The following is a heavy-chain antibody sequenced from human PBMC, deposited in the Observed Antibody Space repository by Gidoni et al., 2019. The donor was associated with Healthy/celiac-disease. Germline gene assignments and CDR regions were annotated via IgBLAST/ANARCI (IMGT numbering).Heavy chain of an antibody. J-gene: IGHJ6*02. V-gene: IGHV4-34*01. CDR3: ARGPQRYCSSTSCYYYYGMDV. Sequence: QVQLQQWGAGLLKPSETLSLTCAVYGGSFSGYYWSWIRQPPGKGLEWIGEINHSGSTNYNPSLKSRVTISVDTSKNQFSLKLSSVTAADTAVYYCARGPQRYCSSTSCYYYYGMDVWGQGTTVTVSS. CDR2: INHSGST. CDR1: GGSFSGYY. D-gene: IGHD2-2*01.